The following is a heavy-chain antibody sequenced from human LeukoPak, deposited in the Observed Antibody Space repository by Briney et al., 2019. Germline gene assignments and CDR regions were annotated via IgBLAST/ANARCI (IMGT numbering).Heavy chain of an antibody. J-gene: IGHJ4*02. CDR1: GYSFTSYY. D-gene: IGHD1-26*01. CDR3: ARLGFSGSYDY. V-gene: IGHV1-46*01. Sequence: VSVKVSCKASGYSFTSYYIHWVRQAPGQGLEWMGIVNPSGGSTTYAQRFQGRVTMTRDTSTSTVYMDLSSLRSEDTAVYYCARLGFSGSYDYWGQGTLVTVS. CDR2: VNPSGGST.